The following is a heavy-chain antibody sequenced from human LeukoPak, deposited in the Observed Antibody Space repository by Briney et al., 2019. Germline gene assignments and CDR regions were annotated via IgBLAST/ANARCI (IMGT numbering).Heavy chain of an antibody. CDR2: ISSSSSYI. D-gene: IGHD2-8*01. Sequence: GGSLRLSCAASGFTFSSYSMNWVRQAPGKGLEWVSSISSSSSYIYYADSVKGRFTISRDNAKNSLYLQMNSLRAEDTAVYYCARDGMLLSNGGEQYFHYWGQGTLVTVSS. CDR3: ARDGMLLSNGGEQYFHY. CDR1: GFTFSSYS. J-gene: IGHJ4*02. V-gene: IGHV3-21*01.